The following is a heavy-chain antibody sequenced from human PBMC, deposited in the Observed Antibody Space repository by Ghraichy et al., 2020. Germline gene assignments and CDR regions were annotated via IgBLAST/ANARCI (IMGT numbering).Heavy chain of an antibody. CDR3: TTDYYTIFGVVQFDY. CDR2: IKRKTDGGTT. J-gene: IGHJ4*02. D-gene: IGHD3-3*01. V-gene: IGHV3-15*01. CDR1: GFTFSNSW. Sequence: GGSLRLSCAASGFTFSNSWMRWVRQAPGKGLEWVGRIKRKTDGGTTDYAAPVKGRFTISSDDSTNTLYLQMNSLKTEDTAVYYCTTDYYTIFGVVQFDYWGQITLVTVSS.